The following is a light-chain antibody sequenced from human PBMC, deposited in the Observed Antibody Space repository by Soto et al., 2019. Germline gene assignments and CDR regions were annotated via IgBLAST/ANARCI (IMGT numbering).Light chain of an antibody. CDR3: QQLNSYPLT. CDR2: DVS. Sequence: DIQMTQSPSTLSASVGYRVTITCRASQTISSWLAWYQQKPGKAPKLLIYDVSSLESGVPSRFSGSGSGTEFTLTISSLQPEDFATYYCQQLNSYPLTFGPGTKVDIK. J-gene: IGKJ3*01. CDR1: QTISSW. V-gene: IGKV1-5*01.